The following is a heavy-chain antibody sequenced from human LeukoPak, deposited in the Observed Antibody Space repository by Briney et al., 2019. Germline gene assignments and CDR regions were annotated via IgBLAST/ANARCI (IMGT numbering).Heavy chain of an antibody. J-gene: IGHJ5*02. CDR2: ISSNSGNI. CDR3: AKALLVRKVTSGDNWFDP. V-gene: IGHV3-9*01. Sequence: GRSLRLSCAGSGFNFDDYDMHWVRHPPGKGLEWVSSISSNSGNIAYADSVKGRFTISRDNARNSLYLQMNSLRPEDTALYYCAKALLVRKVTSGDNWFDPWGQGTLVTVSS. CDR1: GFNFDDYD. D-gene: IGHD1-26*01.